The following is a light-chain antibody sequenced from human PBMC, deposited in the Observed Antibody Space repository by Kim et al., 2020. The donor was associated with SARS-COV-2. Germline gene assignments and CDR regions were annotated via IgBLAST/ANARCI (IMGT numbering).Light chain of an antibody. Sequence: DIQMTQSPSSLSASVGDRVTITCRASQSISSYLNWYQQKPGKAPKLLIYAASSLQSGVPSRFSGSGSGTDFTLTISSLQPEDFATYYCKQSYSTPWTFGQETKVDNK. J-gene: IGKJ1*01. CDR3: KQSYSTPWT. V-gene: IGKV1-39*01. CDR1: QSISSY. CDR2: AAS.